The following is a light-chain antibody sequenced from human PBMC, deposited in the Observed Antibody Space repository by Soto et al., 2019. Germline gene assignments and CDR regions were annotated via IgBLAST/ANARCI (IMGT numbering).Light chain of an antibody. V-gene: IGKV3-20*01. CDR1: QSFGSTS. Sequence: EFVLTQSPGTLSLSPGERATLSCRASQSFGSTSLAWYQQKPGQSPRLLIYGASSRATGIPDRFSGSGSGTDFTLSIWGLEAEDFSVSYCEPDGSSPSGRFGQGTKVEIK. CDR3: EPDGSSPSGR. CDR2: GAS. J-gene: IGKJ1*01.